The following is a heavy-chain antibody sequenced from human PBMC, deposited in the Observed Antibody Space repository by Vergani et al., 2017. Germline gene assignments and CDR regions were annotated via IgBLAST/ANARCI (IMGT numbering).Heavy chain of an antibody. Sequence: QMQLQESGPGLVTASETLSLTCTVSGDSIISRSYYWGWIRQPPGKGLEWIGSIYNSRNGDSSSSLKSRVTISADTSKNQFSLRLTSVTAADTAVYYCASGKYYSDSTSHFRGRYFDVWGRGTLVTVPS. CDR2: IYNSRNG. CDR3: ASGKYYSDSTSHFRGRYFDV. CDR1: GDSIISRSYY. D-gene: IGHD3-16*01. V-gene: IGHV4-39*01. J-gene: IGHJ2*01.